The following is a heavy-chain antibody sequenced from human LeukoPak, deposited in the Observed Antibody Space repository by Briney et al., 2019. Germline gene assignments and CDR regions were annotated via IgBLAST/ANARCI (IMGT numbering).Heavy chain of an antibody. J-gene: IGHJ4*02. CDR2: IFYSGST. CDR3: ARVSKGPWDAGLYD. V-gene: IGHV4-39*07. CDR1: GGSISTSNYY. Sequence: PSETLSLTCTVSGGSISTSNYYWGWIRQPPGKGLEWIGNIFYSGSTYYSPSLRSRVTISLDTSRNQFSLKLNSVTAADTAVYYCARVSKGPWDAGLYDWGQGTLVTVSS. D-gene: IGHD1-26*01.